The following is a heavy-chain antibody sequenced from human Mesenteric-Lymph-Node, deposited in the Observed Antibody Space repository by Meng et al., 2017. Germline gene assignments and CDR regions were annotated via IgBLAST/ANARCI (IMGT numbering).Heavy chain of an antibody. V-gene: IGHV3-30*19. J-gene: IGHJ4*02. D-gene: IGHD5-18*01. CDR3: AREGYSYGYDY. CDR1: GFTFSSYG. CDR2: ISYDGSNK. Sequence: VQLVESGGGVVQPGRSLRLSCAASGFTFSSYGMHWVRQAPGKGLEWVAVISYDGSNKYYADSVKGRFTISRDNSKNTLFLQMNSLRPEDTAVYSCAREGYSYGYDYWGQGTLVTVSS.